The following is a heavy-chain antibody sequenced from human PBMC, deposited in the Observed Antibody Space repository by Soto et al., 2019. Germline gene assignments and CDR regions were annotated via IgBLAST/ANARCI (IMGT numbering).Heavy chain of an antibody. V-gene: IGHV4-30-4*01. CDR1: GGSISSGDYY. Sequence: SETLSLTCTVSGGSISSGDYYWSWIRQPPEKGLEWIGYIYYSGSSYYNPSLKSRVTISVDTSKNQFSLKLSSVTAADTAVYYCARLTPGYSSGWFIDYWGQGTLVTVSS. CDR2: IYYSGSS. CDR3: ARLTPGYSSGWFIDY. D-gene: IGHD6-19*01. J-gene: IGHJ4*02.